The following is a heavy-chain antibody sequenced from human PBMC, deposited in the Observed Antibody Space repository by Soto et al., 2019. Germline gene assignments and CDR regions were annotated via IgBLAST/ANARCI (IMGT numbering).Heavy chain of an antibody. D-gene: IGHD6-6*01. V-gene: IGHV1-46*01. CDR3: ARIIEYNSSSQGPDAFVI. J-gene: IGHJ3*02. CDR1: GYTFTSYY. CDR2: INPSGGST. Sequence: VQLVQSGAEVKKPGASVKVSCKASGYTFTSYYMHWVRQAPGQGLEWMGIINPSGGSTSYAQKFQGRVTMNRDTSTSTVSMALSSLRSAATAVYYCARIIEYNSSSQGPDAFVIWGQVQMVTVSS.